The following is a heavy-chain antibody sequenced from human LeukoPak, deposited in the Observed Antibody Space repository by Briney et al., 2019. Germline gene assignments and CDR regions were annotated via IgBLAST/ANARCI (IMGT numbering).Heavy chain of an antibody. J-gene: IGHJ4*02. D-gene: IGHD3-22*01. Sequence: GGSLRLSCAASGFTFSSYAMSWVRQAPGKGLEWVSGISGSGGGSTYDADSVKGRFTISRDNSKNTLYLQMNSLRAEDTAVYYCARPQYYYDSSGYYSYWGQGTLVTVSS. CDR2: ISGSGGGST. CDR1: GFTFSSYA. V-gene: IGHV3-23*01. CDR3: ARPQYYYDSSGYYSY.